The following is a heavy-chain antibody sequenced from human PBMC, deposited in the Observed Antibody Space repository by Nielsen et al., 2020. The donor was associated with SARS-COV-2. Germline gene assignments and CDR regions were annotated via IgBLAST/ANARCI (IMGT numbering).Heavy chain of an antibody. CDR2: INAGNGNT. D-gene: IGHD1-26*01. V-gene: IGHV1-3*01. CDR3: ARARGYYANAFDI. J-gene: IGHJ3*02. CDR1: GYTFTSYA. Sequence: ASVKVSCKASGYTFTSYAMHWVRQAPGQRLEWMGWINAGNGNTKYSQKFQGRVTITRDTSASTAYMELSSLRSEDTAVYYCARARGYYANAFDIWGQGTMVTVSS.